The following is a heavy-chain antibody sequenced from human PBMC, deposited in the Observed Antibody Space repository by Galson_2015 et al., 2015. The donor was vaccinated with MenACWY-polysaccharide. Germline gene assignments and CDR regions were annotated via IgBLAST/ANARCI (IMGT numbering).Heavy chain of an antibody. Sequence: SLRLSCAASGFTFSSYSMNWVRQAPGKGLEWVSSISSSSSYIYYADSVKGRFTISRDNAKNSLYLQMNSLRAEDTAVYYCARDRARIAAAGFFYGMDVWGQGTTVTVSS. CDR3: ARDRARIAAAGFFYGMDV. D-gene: IGHD6-13*01. J-gene: IGHJ6*02. CDR2: ISSSSSYI. CDR1: GFTFSSYS. V-gene: IGHV3-21*01.